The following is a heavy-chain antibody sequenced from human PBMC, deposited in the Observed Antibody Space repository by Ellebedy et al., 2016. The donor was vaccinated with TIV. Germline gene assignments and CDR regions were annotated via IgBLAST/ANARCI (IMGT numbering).Heavy chain of an antibody. Sequence: GESLKISCTASGFTFGDYAMSWVRQAPGKGLEWVGFIKSKAYGGTTEYAASVKGRFSISRDDSKNIAYLQVNSLKTEDTAVYFCTRGLVPAADYGLDVWGQGTTVTVSS. CDR1: GFTFGDYA. CDR3: TRGLVPAADYGLDV. CDR2: IKSKAYGGTT. J-gene: IGHJ6*02. D-gene: IGHD2-2*01. V-gene: IGHV3-49*04.